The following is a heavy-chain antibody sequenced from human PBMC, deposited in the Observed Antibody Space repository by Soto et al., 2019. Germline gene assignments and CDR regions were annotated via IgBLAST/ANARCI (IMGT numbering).Heavy chain of an antibody. V-gene: IGHV4-34*01. CDR1: GGCFRGYY. Sequence: PYETMSLTCAVYGGCFRGYYWRWIRQHPGKGLEWIGEINHSRSTNYNPSLNSRVTISVDTSKNQFSVKVSSVTAVDPAVYYCASSRRTLTRLKSGMEVWGQGTSVIV. CDR3: ASSRRTLTRLKSGMEV. D-gene: IGHD4-4*01. CDR2: INHSRST. J-gene: IGHJ6*01.